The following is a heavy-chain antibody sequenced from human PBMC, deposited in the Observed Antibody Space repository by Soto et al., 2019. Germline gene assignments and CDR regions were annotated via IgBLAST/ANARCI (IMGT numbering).Heavy chain of an antibody. V-gene: IGHV1-18*01. Sequence: ASVKVSCKASGYTFNSYGISWVRQALGQGLEWIGWISLYNGDTDYAQKFQGRVTVTTDTSTSTAYMELGSLRSDDTAVYYCASSYYGGNSPYYYGVDVWGQGTTVTVSS. CDR1: GYTFNSYG. J-gene: IGHJ6*02. CDR2: ISLYNGDT. CDR3: ASSYYGGNSPYYYGVDV. D-gene: IGHD3-3*01.